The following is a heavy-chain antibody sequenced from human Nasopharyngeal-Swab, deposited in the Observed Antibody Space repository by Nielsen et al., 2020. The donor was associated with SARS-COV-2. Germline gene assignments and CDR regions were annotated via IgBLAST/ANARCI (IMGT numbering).Heavy chain of an antibody. V-gene: IGHV4-34*01. CDR2: INHSGST. Sequence: SETLSLTCAVYGGSFSGYYWSWIRQPPGKGLEWIGEINHSGSTNYNPSLKSRVTISVDTSKNQFSLKLSSVTAADTAVYYCARDYYDILTGYYRIDAFEIWGQGTMVTVSS. J-gene: IGHJ3*02. CDR3: ARDYYDILTGYYRIDAFEI. D-gene: IGHD3-9*01. CDR1: GGSFSGYY.